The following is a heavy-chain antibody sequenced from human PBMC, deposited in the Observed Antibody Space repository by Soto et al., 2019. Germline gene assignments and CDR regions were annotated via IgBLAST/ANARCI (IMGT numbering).Heavy chain of an antibody. CDR3: ASDMSTT. CDR1: GGTFSSYT. V-gene: IGHV1-8*02. CDR2: MNPNSGHT. D-gene: IGHD2-2*01. J-gene: IGHJ5*02. Sequence: SCKASGGTFSSYTISWMRQATGQGLEWMGWMNPNSGHTNYAQKFQGRVTMTRDTSISTAYMELTNLRSEDTAIYYCASDMSTTWGQGTLVTVSS.